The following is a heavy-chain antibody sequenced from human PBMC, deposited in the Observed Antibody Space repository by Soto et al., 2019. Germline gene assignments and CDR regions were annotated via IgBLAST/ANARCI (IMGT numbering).Heavy chain of an antibody. CDR3: ARDSHSGYDSSPRFDY. CDR1: GYTVTSYC. CDR2: ISAYNGNT. Sequence: ASVKGSCKTSGYTVTSYCISWVRQAPVQGLEWMGWISAYNGNTNYAQKIQGRVTMTTDTSTSTAYMELRSLRSEDTAVYYCARDSHSGYDSSPRFDYWGQGTLVTVSS. V-gene: IGHV1-18*04. D-gene: IGHD5-12*01. J-gene: IGHJ4*02.